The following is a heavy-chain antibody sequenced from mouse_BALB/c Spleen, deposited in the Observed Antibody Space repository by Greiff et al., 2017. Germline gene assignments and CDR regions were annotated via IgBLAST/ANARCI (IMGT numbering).Heavy chain of an antibody. J-gene: IGHJ2*01. D-gene: IGHD1-1*01. CDR2: INSNGGST. Sequence: EVQGVESGGGLVQPGGSLKLSCAASGFTFSSYGMSWVRQTPDKRLELVATINSNGGSTYYPDSVKGRFTISRDNAKNTLYLQMSSLKSEDTAMYYCARDIYPYYFDYWGQGTTLTVSS. V-gene: IGHV5-6-3*01. CDR1: GFTFSSYG. CDR3: ARDIYPYYFDY.